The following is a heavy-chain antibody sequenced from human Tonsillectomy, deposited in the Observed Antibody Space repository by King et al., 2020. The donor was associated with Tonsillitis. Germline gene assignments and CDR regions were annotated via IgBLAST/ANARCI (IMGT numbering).Heavy chain of an antibody. V-gene: IGHV3-48*03. CDR2: ISSSGMTI. D-gene: IGHD3-16*01. Sequence: VQLVESGGGLVQPGGSLRLSCAASGFTFSSYEMNWVRQAPGKGLEWGSYISSSGMTIYYADLLKGRFTISRDNAKNSLYLQMNSLRAEDTAVYYCARAPRGAFDIWGQGTMVTVSS. CDR1: GFTFSSYE. J-gene: IGHJ3*02. CDR3: ARAPRGAFDI.